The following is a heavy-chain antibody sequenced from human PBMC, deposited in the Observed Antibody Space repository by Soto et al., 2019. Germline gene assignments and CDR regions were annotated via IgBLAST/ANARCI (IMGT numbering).Heavy chain of an antibody. Sequence: QVQLVESGGGVVQPGRSLRLSCAASGFTFSSYGMHWVRQAPGKGLEWVAVISFDGSDKYYTDSVKGRFAISRDNSKITLYLQMNSLRGDDTAVYYCAKAGGSYFVIPDSWGQGTLVTVSS. CDR1: GFTFSSYG. D-gene: IGHD1-26*01. CDR2: ISFDGSDK. V-gene: IGHV3-30*18. CDR3: AKAGGSYFVIPDS. J-gene: IGHJ5*01.